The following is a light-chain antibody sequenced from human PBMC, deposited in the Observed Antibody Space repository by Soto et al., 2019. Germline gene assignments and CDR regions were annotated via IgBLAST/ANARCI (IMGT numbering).Light chain of an antibody. CDR1: QDISYY. J-gene: IGKJ1*01. CDR2: GAS. Sequence: DIQMTQSPSSLSASVGDRVTITCRANQDISYYLAWYQQKQGKVPNLLIYGASTLQSGVPGRFSVSGSETDFTVTFSSHQPEDIATYYFLMYHSAPRTFGLGTKVEIK. CDR3: LMYHSAPRT. V-gene: IGKV1-27*01.